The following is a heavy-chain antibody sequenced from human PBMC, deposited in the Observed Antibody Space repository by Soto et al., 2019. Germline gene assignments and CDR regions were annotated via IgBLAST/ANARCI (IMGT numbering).Heavy chain of an antibody. J-gene: IGHJ4*02. CDR2: INHSGST. CDR1: GGSFSGYY. V-gene: IGHV4-34*01. CDR3: ARGLGDILTGYYIFHFDY. D-gene: IGHD3-9*01. Sequence: SETLSLTCAVYGGSFSGYYWSWIRQPPGKGLEWIGEINHSGSTNYNPSLKSRVTISVDTSKNQFSLKLSSVTAADTAVYYCARGLGDILTGYYIFHFDYWGQGTLVTVSS.